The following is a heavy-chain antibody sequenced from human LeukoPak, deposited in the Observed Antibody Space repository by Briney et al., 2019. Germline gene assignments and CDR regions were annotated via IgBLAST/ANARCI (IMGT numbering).Heavy chain of an antibody. CDR1: GYSFTSYW. Sequence: GESLKISCKGSGYSFTSYWIGWVRQMPGKGLEWMGIIYPGDSDTRYSPSFQGQVTISVDKSISTAFLQWSSLKASDTAMYYCASTPRYCSGTSCQVDYWGQGALVTVSS. CDR3: ASTPRYCSGTSCQVDY. V-gene: IGHV5-51*01. J-gene: IGHJ4*02. D-gene: IGHD2-15*01. CDR2: IYPGDSDT.